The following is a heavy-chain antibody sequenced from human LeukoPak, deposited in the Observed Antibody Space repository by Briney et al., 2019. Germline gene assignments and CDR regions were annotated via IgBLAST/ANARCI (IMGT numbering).Heavy chain of an antibody. J-gene: IGHJ4*02. CDR1: GYTFTGYY. V-gene: IGHV1-2*06. CDR2: LNPNSGDT. Sequence: GASVKVSCKASGYTFTGYYVHWVRQAPGQGLEWMGRLNPNSGDTNCAQNFQGRVTMTRDTSISTAYMELSRLTSDDTAGYFCARVRGYCSSTSCYDFDYWGQGPLVTVSS. D-gene: IGHD2-2*01. CDR3: ARVRGYCSSTSCYDFDY.